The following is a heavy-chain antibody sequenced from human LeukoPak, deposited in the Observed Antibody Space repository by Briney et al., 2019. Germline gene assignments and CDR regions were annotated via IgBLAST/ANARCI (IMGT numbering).Heavy chain of an antibody. CDR2: INPNSGGT. J-gene: IGHJ6*02. Sequence: GASVKVSCKASGYTFTGYYMHWVRQAPGQGLEWMGWINPNSGGTNYAQKFQGWVTMTRDTSISTAYMELSRLRSDDTAVYYRARTLYCSGGSCFVDGMDVWGQGTTVTVSS. CDR3: ARTLYCSGGSCFVDGMDV. V-gene: IGHV1-2*04. CDR1: GYTFTGYY. D-gene: IGHD2-15*01.